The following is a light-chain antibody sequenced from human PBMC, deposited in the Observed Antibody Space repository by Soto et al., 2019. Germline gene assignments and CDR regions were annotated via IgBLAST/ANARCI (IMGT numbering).Light chain of an antibody. CDR3: QQSYSTPVT. CDR2: AAS. Sequence: DIQMTQSPSSLSASVGDRVTITCRASQTVSTSLNWYQQKPGKAPNLLIYAASSLQSGVPSRFSGRGSGKDATLIISSLQPEDFATYYCQQSYSTPVTFGKGTRLEIK. CDR1: QTVSTS. V-gene: IGKV1-39*01. J-gene: IGKJ5*01.